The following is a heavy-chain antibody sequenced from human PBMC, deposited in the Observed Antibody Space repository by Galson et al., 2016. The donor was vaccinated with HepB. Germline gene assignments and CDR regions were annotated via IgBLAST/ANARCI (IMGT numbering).Heavy chain of an antibody. D-gene: IGHD3-22*01. CDR2: IDWDDDK. Sequence: PALVKPPQTLTLTCTISGISLRSTEADVGWIRQPPGKALEWLARIDWDDDKFYSTSLKTRLTISKDTSKNQVVLTMTNMDPVDKATYYCARHYYDSSGYYAGKLWLDPWGQGTLVTVAS. V-gene: IGHV2-70*04. CDR1: GISLRSTEAD. J-gene: IGHJ5*02. CDR3: ARHYYDSSGYYAGKLWLDP.